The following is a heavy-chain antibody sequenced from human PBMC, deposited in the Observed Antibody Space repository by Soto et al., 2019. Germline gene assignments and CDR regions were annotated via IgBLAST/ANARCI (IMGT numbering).Heavy chain of an antibody. D-gene: IGHD2-21*02. Sequence: QVQLVQSAGEVKKPGASAIVSCQASGYTFRNYIIAWLRQAPGQGLEWMGWISPYNGNTNYARQFRGRVTLTTDTSPSAAYLELRNLVSDDAATYFCARYCAGNACYSRHYYAMDVWGQGATVSVSS. V-gene: IGHV1-18*01. CDR3: ARYCAGNACYSRHYYAMDV. J-gene: IGHJ6*02. CDR2: ISPYNGNT. CDR1: GYTFRNYI.